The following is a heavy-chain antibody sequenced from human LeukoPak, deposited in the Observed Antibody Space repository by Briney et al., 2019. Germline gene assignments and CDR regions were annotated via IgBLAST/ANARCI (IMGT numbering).Heavy chain of an antibody. CDR2: IYYTGST. CDR1: GDSISSTNYY. CDR3: ARRRSGDYYLDY. D-gene: IGHD2-21*02. V-gene: IGHV4-39*01. Sequence: SETLSLTCTVSGDSISSTNYYWGWIRQPPGKGLEWIGSIYYTGSTYYNPSLQSRVTISVDTSENQLSLRLTSVTAADTAVYYCARRRSGDYYLDYWGQGTLVTVSS. J-gene: IGHJ4*02.